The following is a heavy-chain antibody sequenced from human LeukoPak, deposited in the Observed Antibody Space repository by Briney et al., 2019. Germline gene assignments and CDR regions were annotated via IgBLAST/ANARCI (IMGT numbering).Heavy chain of an antibody. Sequence: PSETLSLTCTVSGGSISSYYWSWIRQPPGKGLEWIGYIYYSGSTNYNPSLKSRVTISVDTSKNQFSLKLSSVTAADTAVYYCARSDWGSAPFDYWGQGTLVTVSS. V-gene: IGHV4-59*01. CDR1: GGSISSYY. D-gene: IGHD7-27*01. CDR3: ARSDWGSAPFDY. CDR2: IYYSGST. J-gene: IGHJ4*02.